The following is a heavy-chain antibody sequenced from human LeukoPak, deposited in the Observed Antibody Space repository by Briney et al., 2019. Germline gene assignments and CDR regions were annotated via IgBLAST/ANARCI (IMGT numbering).Heavy chain of an antibody. CDR1: GFTFSSYE. CDR2: ISSSGSTI. Sequence: PGGSLRLSCAASGFTFSSYEMNWVRQAPGKGLEWVAYISSSGSTIYYADSVKGRFIISRDNAKNSLYLQMNSLRAEDTAVYYCAALGITMIGGVWGKGTTVTISS. CDR3: AALGITMIGGV. J-gene: IGHJ6*04. V-gene: IGHV3-48*03. D-gene: IGHD3-10*02.